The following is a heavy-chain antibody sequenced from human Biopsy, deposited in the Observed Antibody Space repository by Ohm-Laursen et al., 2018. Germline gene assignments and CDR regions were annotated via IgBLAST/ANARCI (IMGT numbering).Heavy chain of an antibody. CDR3: ARADMVTTIVDY. D-gene: IGHD5-12*01. V-gene: IGHV4-31*02. CDR1: GDSISSGGNY. CDR2: IYHTGST. Sequence: QTLSLTCAVSGDSISSGGNYWSWIRQFPGKGLEWIAYIYHTGSTYYNPSLKSRLSIAIDTSKNQFSVSLRSVTAADTAVYYCARADMVTTIVDYWGQGTLVTVSS. J-gene: IGHJ4*02.